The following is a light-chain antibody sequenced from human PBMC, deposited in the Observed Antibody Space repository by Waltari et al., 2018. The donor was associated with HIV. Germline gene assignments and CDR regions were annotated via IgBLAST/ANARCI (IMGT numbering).Light chain of an antibody. CDR3: TSHTLTRILL. CDR2: VVN. J-gene: IGLJ3*02. Sequence: HSALTQPASMSGSPGQSITIPCTGSSLDIGLYAFASWYNHLPNTAPQLIIYVVNSRPPGVTSRFSASKSGDVASLTISGLQPEDEADYYCTSHTLTRILLFGGGTRLTVL. CDR1: SLDIGLYAF. V-gene: IGLV2-14*01.